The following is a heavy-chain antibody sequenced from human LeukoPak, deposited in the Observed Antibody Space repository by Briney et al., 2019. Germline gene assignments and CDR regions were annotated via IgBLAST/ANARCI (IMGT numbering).Heavy chain of an antibody. CDR2: FYYTGVT. CDR1: GGSISSSTYY. V-gene: IGHV4-39*07. D-gene: IGHD5-18*01. Sequence: SETLSLTCTVSGGSISSSTYYWAWIRQPPGKGLEWIGSFYYTGVTFYNPSLKSRVTMSVATSKNELSLKVASVTAADTAVYFCARGTSGYIYALRNWGQGALVTV. CDR3: ARGTSGYIYALRN. J-gene: IGHJ4*02.